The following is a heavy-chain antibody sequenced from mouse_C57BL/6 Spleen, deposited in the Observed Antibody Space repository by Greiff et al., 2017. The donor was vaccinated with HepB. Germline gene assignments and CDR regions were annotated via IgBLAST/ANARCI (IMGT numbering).Heavy chain of an antibody. CDR3: ARSRCDERDYYAKDD. CDR1: GYAFSSSW. J-gene: IGHJ4*01. V-gene: IGHV1-82*01. CDR2: IYPGDGDT. D-gene: IGHD2-13*01. Sequence: QVQLQQSGPELVKPGASVKISCKASGYAFSSSWMNWVKQRPGKGLEWIGRIYPGDGDTNYNGKFKGKATMTADKSSSTAYMQLSSLTSEDSAVYFCARSRCDERDYYAKDDWGQGTSVTVS.